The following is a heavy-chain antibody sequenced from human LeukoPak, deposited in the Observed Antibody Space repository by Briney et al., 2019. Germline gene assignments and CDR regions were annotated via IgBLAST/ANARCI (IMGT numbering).Heavy chain of an antibody. J-gene: IGHJ3*02. D-gene: IGHD5-24*01. Sequence: GGSLRLSCAASGFTFSSYSVNWVRQAPGKGLAWVSSISSSSSYIYYADSVKGRFTISRDNAKNSLYLQMNSLRAEDTAVYYCARDLWMATSWVIWGQGTMVTVSS. V-gene: IGHV3-21*01. CDR2: ISSSSSYI. CDR1: GFTFSSYS. CDR3: ARDLWMATSWVI.